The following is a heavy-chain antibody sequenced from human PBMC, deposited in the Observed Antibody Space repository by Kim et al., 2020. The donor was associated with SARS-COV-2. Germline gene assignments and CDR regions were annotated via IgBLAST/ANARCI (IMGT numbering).Heavy chain of an antibody. J-gene: IGHJ4*02. D-gene: IGHD3-22*01. V-gene: IGHV4-4*02. CDR2: IYHSGST. Sequence: SETLSLTCAVSGGSISSSNWWSWVRQPPGKGLEWIGEIYHSGSTNYNPSLKSRVTISVDKSKNQFSLKLSSVTAADTAVYYCARGGGIAYDSIGRLDYWGQGTLVTVSS. CDR3: ARGGGIAYDSIGRLDY. CDR1: GGSISSSNW.